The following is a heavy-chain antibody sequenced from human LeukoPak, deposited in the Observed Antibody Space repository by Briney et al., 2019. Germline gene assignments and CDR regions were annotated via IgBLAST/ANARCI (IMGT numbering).Heavy chain of an antibody. CDR2: ISGSGGST. D-gene: IGHD1-26*01. CDR1: GFTFSSYA. J-gene: IGHJ4*02. V-gene: IGHV3-23*01. CDR3: AKSDSGSFDY. Sequence: GGSLRLSCAASGFTFSSYAMSWVRQAPGKGLEWVSAISGSGGSTYYADSVKGRFSMSRDNSKNTLYLQMNSLRADDTAVYYCAKSDSGSFDYWGQGTLVIVSS.